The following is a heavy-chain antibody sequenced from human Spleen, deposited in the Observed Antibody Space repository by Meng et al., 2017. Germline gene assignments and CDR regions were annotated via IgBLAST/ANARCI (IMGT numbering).Heavy chain of an antibody. Sequence: GESLKISCAASGFTISDYDMSWLRQAPGKGLEWVSYISKSGTTIYQADSVKGRFTISRDNAKNSLYLQMNSLRAEDTAVYYCARDRPVAGTGYYYYYYGMDVWGQGTTVTVSS. J-gene: IGHJ6*02. CDR1: GFTISDYD. CDR2: ISKSGTTI. V-gene: IGHV3-11*04. CDR3: ARDRPVAGTGYYYYYYGMDV. D-gene: IGHD6-19*01.